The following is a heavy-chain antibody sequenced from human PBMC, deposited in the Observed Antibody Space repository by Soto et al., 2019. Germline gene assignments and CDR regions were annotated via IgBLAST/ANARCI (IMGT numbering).Heavy chain of an antibody. Sequence: PWGSLLVSCAASVFTFSIYAMSWVRQAPGKGLDWVSAISGSGGSTYYADSVKGRFTISRDNSKNTLYLQMNSLRAEDTAVYYCAKLGWVAGPFDYWGQGTMVTGSS. D-gene: IGHD6-19*01. V-gene: IGHV3-23*01. CDR1: VFTFSIYA. CDR2: ISGSGGST. CDR3: AKLGWVAGPFDY. J-gene: IGHJ4*02.